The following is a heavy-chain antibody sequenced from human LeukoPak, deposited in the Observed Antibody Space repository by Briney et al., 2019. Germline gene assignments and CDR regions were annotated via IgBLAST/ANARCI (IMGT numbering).Heavy chain of an antibody. V-gene: IGHV3-23*01. CDR2: ISASGGST. CDR3: AKPSPYYYDSSGYSFDY. D-gene: IGHD3-22*01. J-gene: IGHJ4*02. CDR1: GFTFSSSA. Sequence: PGGSLRLSRAASGFTFSSSAMSWVRQVPGKGLEWVSGISASGGSTYYADSVRGRFTISRDNSKNTLYLQMNSLRAEDTAVYYCAKPSPYYYDSSGYSFDYWGQGTLVTVSS.